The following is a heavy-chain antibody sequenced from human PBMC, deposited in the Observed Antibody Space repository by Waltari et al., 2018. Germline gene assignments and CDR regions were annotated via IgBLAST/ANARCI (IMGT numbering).Heavy chain of an antibody. Sequence: EVQLVESGGGLVKPGWSVRLSCAASGFKFNSYSMNWVRQAPGKGLEWVASIGGNDGSIYYADSVKGRFTVSRDNAKNSLFLQMDSLRGDDTALYYCAREAPNYYYYMDVWGKGTTVTVS. CDR2: IGGNDGSI. CDR1: GFKFNSYS. V-gene: IGHV3-21*02. CDR3: AREAPNYYYYMDV. J-gene: IGHJ6*03.